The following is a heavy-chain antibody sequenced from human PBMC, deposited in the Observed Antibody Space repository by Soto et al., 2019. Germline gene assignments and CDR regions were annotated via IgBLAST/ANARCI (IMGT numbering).Heavy chain of an antibody. D-gene: IGHD4-17*01. CDR2: ISWNSGSI. J-gene: IGHJ2*01. CDR1: GFTFDDYA. V-gene: IGHV3-9*01. Sequence: EVQLVESGGGLVQPGRSLRLSCAASGFTFDDYAMHWVRQAPGKGLEWVSGISWNSGSIDYADSVKRRFTISRDNAKNCLYRQRNSLRAEDTALYYCAKDTDDYGSHRDWYFDLWCRGTLVTVSS. CDR3: AKDTDDYGSHRDWYFDL.